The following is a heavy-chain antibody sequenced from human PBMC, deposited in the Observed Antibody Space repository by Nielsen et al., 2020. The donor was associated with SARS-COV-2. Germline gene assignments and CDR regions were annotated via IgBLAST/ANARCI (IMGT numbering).Heavy chain of an antibody. J-gene: IGHJ1*01. CDR2: IYRSGST. D-gene: IGHD3-22*01. Sequence: WIRQPPGKGLEWIGSIYRSGSTYYNPSLKSRVTISVDTSKNQFSLKLSSVTAADTAVYYCARVERVTMIVVVMQGYFQHWGQGTLVTVSS. CDR3: ARVERVTMIVVVMQGYFQH. V-gene: IGHV4-38-2*02.